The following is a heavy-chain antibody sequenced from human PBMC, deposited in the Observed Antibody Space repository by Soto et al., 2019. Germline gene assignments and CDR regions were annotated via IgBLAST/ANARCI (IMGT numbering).Heavy chain of an antibody. CDR1: GFTFSSYA. J-gene: IGHJ3*02. CDR2: ISGSGGST. CDR3: AKVGVWDVGANTGLDI. V-gene: IGHV3-23*01. Sequence: GGSLRLACAASGFTFSSYAMSWVRQAPGKGLEWVSAISGSGGSTYYADSVKGRFTISRDNSKNTLYLQMNSLRAEDTAVYYCAKVGVWDVGANTGLDIRGQGTMVTVSS. D-gene: IGHD1-26*01.